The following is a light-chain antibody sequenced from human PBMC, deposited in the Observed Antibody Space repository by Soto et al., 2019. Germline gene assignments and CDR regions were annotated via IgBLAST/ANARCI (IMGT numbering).Light chain of an antibody. J-gene: IGLJ2*01. CDR1: SSDVGGYNY. Sequence: QSALTQPASVSGSPGQSITISCTGTSSDVGGYNYVSWYQQHPGKAPKLVIYDVTKRPSGVSDRFSASKSGNTASLTISGLQAEDEADYYCCSHAGRGSVLFGGGTKLTVL. CDR2: DVT. V-gene: IGLV2-23*02. CDR3: CSHAGRGSVL.